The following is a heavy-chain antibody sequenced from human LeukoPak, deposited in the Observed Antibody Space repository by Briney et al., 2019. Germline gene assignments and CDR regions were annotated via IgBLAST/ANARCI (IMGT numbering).Heavy chain of an antibody. CDR3: ARFIQLGELSLYDY. V-gene: IGHV5-10-1*01. CDR2: IVTSDAYT. Sequence: GGSLNFSGKGSGSSFTTYWSTWVGKIPGKGLEWLGRIVTSDAYTTYSPSFQGDVTISADKSISTAYLQWSSLKASDTAMYYCARFIQLGELSLYDYWGQGTLVTVSS. CDR1: GSSFTTYW. D-gene: IGHD3-16*02. J-gene: IGHJ4*02.